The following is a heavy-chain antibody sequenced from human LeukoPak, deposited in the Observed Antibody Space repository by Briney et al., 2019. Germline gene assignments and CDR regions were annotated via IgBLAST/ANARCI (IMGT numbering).Heavy chain of an antibody. Sequence: GGSLRLSCAASGFTFSSYAMSWVRQAPGKGLEWVSAISGSGGSTYYADSVKGRFTISRDNSKNTLYLQMNSLRAEDTAVYYCAREALPIYDYVWGSYRSHYFDYWGQGTLVTVSS. V-gene: IGHV3-23*01. D-gene: IGHD3-16*02. CDR2: ISGSGGST. CDR1: GFTFSSYA. J-gene: IGHJ4*02. CDR3: AREALPIYDYVWGSYRSHYFDY.